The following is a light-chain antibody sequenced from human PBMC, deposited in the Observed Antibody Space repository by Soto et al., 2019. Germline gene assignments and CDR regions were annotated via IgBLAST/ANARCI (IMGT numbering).Light chain of an antibody. CDR1: QGVGGD. Sequence: DIQMTQSPSSLSASVGDRVTITCRASQGVGGDAGWYQQKPGKPPKRLLYATSTLQSGIPSRFSGGGFGTEFTLTISSLQPEDFATYYCVQHNSSPRTFGQGTRVEMK. CDR3: VQHNSSPRT. V-gene: IGKV1-17*01. J-gene: IGKJ1*01. CDR2: ATS.